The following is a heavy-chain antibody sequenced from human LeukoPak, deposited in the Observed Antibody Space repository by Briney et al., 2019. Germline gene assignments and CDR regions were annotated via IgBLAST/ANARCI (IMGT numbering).Heavy chain of an antibody. CDR2: INLSGGST. CDR3: ARQISGSYVFDAFDI. J-gene: IGHJ3*02. D-gene: IGHD1-26*01. CDR1: GYTFISYY. Sequence: ASVKVSCKASGYTFISYYMHWVRQAPGQGLEWMGIINLSGGSTSYAQKFQGRVTMTRDTSTSTVYMELSSLRSEDTAVYYCARQISGSYVFDAFDIWGQGTMVTVSS. V-gene: IGHV1-46*01.